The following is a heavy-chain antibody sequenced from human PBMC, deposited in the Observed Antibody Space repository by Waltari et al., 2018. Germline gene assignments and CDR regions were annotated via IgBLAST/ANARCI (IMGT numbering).Heavy chain of an antibody. J-gene: IGHJ4*02. D-gene: IGHD6-19*01. CDR2: LSSDMNPK. CDR1: GVYFSSSV. Sequence: QVQLVESGGGVVQPGGSLRLSCVGSGVYFSSSVMHWVRQAPGKGLEWVAMLSSDMNPKDYLDSVKGRFTVSSDNRKNTMYLQMDSLRPDDTAIYYCARGHYDNSGWYYFDLWGRGTLVTVSS. V-gene: IGHV3-30*03. CDR3: ARGHYDNSGWYYFDL.